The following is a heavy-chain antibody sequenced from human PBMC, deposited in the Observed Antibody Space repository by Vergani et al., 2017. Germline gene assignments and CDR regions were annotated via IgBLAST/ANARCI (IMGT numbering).Heavy chain of an antibody. CDR2: ISSSGSTI. V-gene: IGHV3-48*03. D-gene: IGHD6-6*01. Sequence: VQLVESGGGLVKPGGSLRLSCAASGFTFSSYEMNWVRPAPGKGLEWVSYISSSGSTIYYADSVKGRFTISRDNAKNSLYLQMNSLRAEDTAVYYCAREEGRQLVHGRNEPFEYWGQGTLVTVSS. CDR1: GFTFSSYE. CDR3: AREEGRQLVHGRNEPFEY. J-gene: IGHJ4*02.